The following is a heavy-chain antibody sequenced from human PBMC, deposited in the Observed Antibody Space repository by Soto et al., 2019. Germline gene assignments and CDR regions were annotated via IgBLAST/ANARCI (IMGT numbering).Heavy chain of an antibody. CDR1: GYTFTSYG. CDR3: ARGTVSGGNSDLDY. J-gene: IGHJ4*02. Sequence: ASVKVSCKASGYTFTSYGISWVRQAPGQGLEWMGGISPNNGNTNYAQKFQGRVTMTTDTSTSTAYMELSSLRSEDTAVYYCARGTVSGGNSDLDYWGQGTLVTVSS. CDR2: ISPNNGNT. D-gene: IGHD2-21*02. V-gene: IGHV1-18*01.